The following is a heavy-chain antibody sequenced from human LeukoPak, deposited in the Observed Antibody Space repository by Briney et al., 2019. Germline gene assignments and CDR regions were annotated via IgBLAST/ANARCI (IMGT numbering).Heavy chain of an antibody. J-gene: IGHJ4*02. Sequence: SGTLSLTCTVSGGSLSSYYWCWVWQPPGRGLERVGHIYLGWSTSYNPTLKSRGTISVDTSKNQCSLKLSSVTAADTAAYYCARTEYYYDSSGSSNYFDYWGQGTLVTVSS. CDR3: ARTEYYYDSSGSSNYFDY. CDR1: GGSLSSYY. CDR2: IYLGWST. V-gene: IGHV4-59*08. D-gene: IGHD3-22*01.